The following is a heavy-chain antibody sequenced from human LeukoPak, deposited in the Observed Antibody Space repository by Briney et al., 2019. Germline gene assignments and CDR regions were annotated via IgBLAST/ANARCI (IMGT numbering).Heavy chain of an antibody. Sequence: GASVKVSCKTSGYTFTSYSISWVRQAPGQGLEWMGSISPYNGNTNYAQKLQGRVTMTTDTSTSTAYMELRSLRSEDTAVYYCARRGAQNAFDIWGQGTMVTVSS. CDR2: ISPYNGNT. CDR3: ARRGAQNAFDI. CDR1: GYTFTSYS. J-gene: IGHJ3*02. V-gene: IGHV1-18*01.